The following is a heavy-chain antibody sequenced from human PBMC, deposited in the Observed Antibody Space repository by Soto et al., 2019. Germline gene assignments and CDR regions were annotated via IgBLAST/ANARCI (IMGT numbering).Heavy chain of an antibody. CDR2: IIPIFGTA. Sequence: SVKVSCKASGGTFSSYAISWVRQAPGQGLEWMGGIIPIFGTANYAQRFQGRVTITADESTSTAYMELSSLRSEDTAVYYCARSVSFRYQLLKRGMDVWGQGTTVTSP. CDR3: ARSVSFRYQLLKRGMDV. J-gene: IGHJ6*02. V-gene: IGHV1-69*13. D-gene: IGHD2-2*01. CDR1: GGTFSSYA.